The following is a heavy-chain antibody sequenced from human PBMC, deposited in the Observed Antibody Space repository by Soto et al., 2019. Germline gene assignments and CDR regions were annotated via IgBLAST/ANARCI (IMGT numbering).Heavy chain of an antibody. V-gene: IGHV3-33*01. CDR3: ARDRLDYGDSEYYFDY. Sequence: PGGSLRLSCAASGFTFSSYGMHWVRQAPGKGLEWVAVIWYDGSNKYYADSVKGRFTISRDNSKNTLYLQMNSLRAEDTAVYYCARDRLDYGDSEYYFDYWGQGTLVTVSS. CDR1: GFTFSSYG. D-gene: IGHD4-17*01. J-gene: IGHJ4*02. CDR2: IWYDGSNK.